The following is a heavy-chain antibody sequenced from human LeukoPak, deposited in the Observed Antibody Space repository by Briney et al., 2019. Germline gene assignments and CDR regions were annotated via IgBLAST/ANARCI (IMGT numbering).Heavy chain of an antibody. V-gene: IGHV3-7*01. Sequence: GGSLRLSCTASGFTFSSYWMSWVRQAPGKGLECVANIKQDGSEKYYVDSVKGRFTISRDNAKNSLYLQMNSLRAEDTAVYYCARAPTQPTNFCPNGVCYTGFDYWGQGTLVTVSS. D-gene: IGHD2-8*01. CDR3: ARAPTQPTNFCPNGVCYTGFDY. CDR2: IKQDGSEK. J-gene: IGHJ4*02. CDR1: GFTFSSYW.